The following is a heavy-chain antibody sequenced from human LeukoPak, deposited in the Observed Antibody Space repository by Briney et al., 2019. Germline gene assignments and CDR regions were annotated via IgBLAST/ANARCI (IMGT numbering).Heavy chain of an antibody. J-gene: IGHJ4*02. D-gene: IGHD2-2*01. CDR2: IYHSGST. CDR1: GGSISSSSYY. Sequence: SETLSLTCTVSGGSISSSSYYWGWIRQPPGEGLEWIGSIYHSGSTYYNPSLKSRVTISVDTSKNQFSLKLSSVTAADTAVYYCASSKGDIVVLPAAIDYWGQGTLVTVSS. V-gene: IGHV4-39*07. CDR3: ASSKGDIVVLPAAIDY.